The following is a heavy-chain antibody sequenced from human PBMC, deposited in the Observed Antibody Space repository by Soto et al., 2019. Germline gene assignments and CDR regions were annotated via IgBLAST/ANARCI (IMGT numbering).Heavy chain of an antibody. D-gene: IGHD5-18*01. CDR2: ISWNSGYT. CDR3: GRDGGSAMVTAHLDC. J-gene: IGHJ4*02. V-gene: IGHV3-9*01. Sequence: EVQLVESGGGWVQPGRSLRLSCATSGFTFGNYDIHWVRQAPGKGLEWVSGISWNSGYTVYAGSVKGRFTISRDNAGNSRYLRKNRLRTVDTAFYYGGRDGGSAMVTAHLDCWGQGGLVAVSS. CDR1: GFTFGNYD.